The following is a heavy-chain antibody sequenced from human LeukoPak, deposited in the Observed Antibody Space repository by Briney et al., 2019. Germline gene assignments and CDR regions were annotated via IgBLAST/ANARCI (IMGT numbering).Heavy chain of an antibody. D-gene: IGHD1-26*01. J-gene: IGHJ4*02. CDR1: GFNFDDYG. Sequence: AGESLRLSCAASGFNFDDYGMTWVRQAPGEGLEWVSGISWNGGSTAYVDSVKGRLTISRDNAKNSLYLQMNSLRGEDTALYYCARGSGSYSTYFDFWGQGTLVTVSS. CDR2: ISWNGGST. CDR3: ARGSGSYSTYFDF. V-gene: IGHV3-20*04.